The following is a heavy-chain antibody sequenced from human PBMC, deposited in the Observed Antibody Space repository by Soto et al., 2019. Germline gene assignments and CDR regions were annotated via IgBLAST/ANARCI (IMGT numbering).Heavy chain of an antibody. CDR1: GGSISSGDYY. CDR2: IYYSGST. CDR3: ARDHYVYDILTGYGYYYGMDV. V-gene: IGHV4-30-4*01. Sequence: TSETLSLTSPVSGGSISSGDYYWSWIRQPPGKGLEWIGYIYYSGSTYYNPSLKSRVTISVDTSKNQFSLKLSSVTAADTAVYYCARDHYVYDILTGYGYYYGMDVWGQGTTVTVSS. J-gene: IGHJ6*02. D-gene: IGHD3-9*01.